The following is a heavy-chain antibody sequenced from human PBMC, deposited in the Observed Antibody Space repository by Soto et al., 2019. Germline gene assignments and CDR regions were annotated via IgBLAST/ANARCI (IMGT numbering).Heavy chain of an antibody. CDR2: IIPTLGVP. J-gene: IGHJ4*02. CDR1: GGSFSSDT. Sequence: SVKVSCKASGGSFSSDTLSWVRQAPGQGLEWMGRIIPTLGVPNYAHKFQDRVTITADKSMSTAYMELNSLRAEDTAIYYCAKVPPRPDCSSVSCPFDYWGQGTLVTVSS. V-gene: IGHV1-69*02. CDR3: AKVPPRPDCSSVSCPFDY. D-gene: IGHD2-2*01.